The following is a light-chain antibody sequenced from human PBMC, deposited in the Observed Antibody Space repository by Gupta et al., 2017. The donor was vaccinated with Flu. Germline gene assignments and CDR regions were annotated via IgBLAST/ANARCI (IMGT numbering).Light chain of an antibody. V-gene: IGKV1-5*03. CDR1: QSISSW. J-gene: IGKJ2*01. CDR2: KAS. Sequence: DIQMTQSPSTLSASVGDRVTITCRASQSISSWLAWYQQKPGKAPKLLIYKASSLESGVPSRFSGSGSGTEFTLTISSLQPDDFATYYCQPYDGDPYTFGQGTRLEMK. CDR3: QPYDGDPYT.